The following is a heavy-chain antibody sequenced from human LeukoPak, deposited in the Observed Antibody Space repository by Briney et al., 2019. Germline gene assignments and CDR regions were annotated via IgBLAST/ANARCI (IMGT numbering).Heavy chain of an antibody. CDR3: ARGKHDYGDYTRLDY. J-gene: IGHJ4*02. D-gene: IGHD4-17*01. V-gene: IGHV4-30-2*01. CDR2: IYHSGST. CDR1: GGSISSSSYY. Sequence: SETLSLTCTVSGGSISSSSYYWSWIRQPPGKGLEWIGYIYHSGSTYYNPSLKSRVTISVDRSKNQFSLKLSSVTAADTAVYYCARGKHDYGDYTRLDYWGQGTLVTVSS.